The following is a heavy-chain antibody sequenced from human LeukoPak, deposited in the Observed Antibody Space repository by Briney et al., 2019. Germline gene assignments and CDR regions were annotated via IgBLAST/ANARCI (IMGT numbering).Heavy chain of an antibody. CDR3: ARHGIYYYVGNVPYGWFDP. D-gene: IGHD3-10*02. CDR1: GDSVSSNSAA. CDR2: TYYRSKWYN. V-gene: IGHV6-1*01. Sequence: SQTLSLTCAISGDSVSSNSAAWNWIRQSPSRGLEWLGRTYYRSKWYNDYAVSLKSRITINPDTSKNQFSLQLSSVTAADTAVYYCARHGIYYYVGNVPYGWFDPWGQGTLVTVSS. J-gene: IGHJ5*02.